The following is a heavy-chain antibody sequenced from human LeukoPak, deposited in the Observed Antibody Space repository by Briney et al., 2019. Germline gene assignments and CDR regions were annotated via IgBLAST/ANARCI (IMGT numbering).Heavy chain of an antibody. D-gene: IGHD3-22*01. CDR1: GFTVSSNY. V-gene: IGHV4-34*01. CDR2: INHSGST. J-gene: IGHJ6*03. CDR3: ARGLYDSSGYYYYYYYMDV. Sequence: GSLRLSCAASGFTVSSNYMSWIRQPPGKGLEWIGEINHSGSTNYNPSLKSRVTISVDTSKNQFSLKLSSVTAADTAVYYCARGLYDSSGYYYYYYYMDVWGKGTTVTVSS.